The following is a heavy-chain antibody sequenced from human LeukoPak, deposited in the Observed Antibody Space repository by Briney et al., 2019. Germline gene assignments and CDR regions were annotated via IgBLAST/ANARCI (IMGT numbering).Heavy chain of an antibody. D-gene: IGHD6-13*01. V-gene: IGHV4-34*01. CDR3: ARADRIAAAGTGYFDY. J-gene: IGHJ4*02. CDR1: GGSFSGYY. CDR2: INHSGST. Sequence: SETLSLTCAVYGGSFSGYYWSWIRQPPGKGLEWIGEINHSGSTNYNPSLKSRVTISVDTSKNQFSLKLSSVTAEDTAVYYCARADRIAAAGTGYFDYWGQGTLVTVSS.